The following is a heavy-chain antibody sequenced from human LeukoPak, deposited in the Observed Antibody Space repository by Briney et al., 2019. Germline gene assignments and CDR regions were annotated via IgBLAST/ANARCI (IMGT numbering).Heavy chain of an antibody. D-gene: IGHD3-9*01. CDR1: GYTFTSYY. CDR3: ARDAPPYYDILTGNGGMDV. CDR2: INPSGGST. Sequence: GASVKVSCKASGYTFTSYYMHWVRQAPGQGLEWMGIINPSGGSTRNAQKFQGRVTMTRDTSTSTVYMELSSLRSEDTAVYYCARDAPPYYDILTGNGGMDVWGQGTTVTVSS. V-gene: IGHV1-46*01. J-gene: IGHJ6*02.